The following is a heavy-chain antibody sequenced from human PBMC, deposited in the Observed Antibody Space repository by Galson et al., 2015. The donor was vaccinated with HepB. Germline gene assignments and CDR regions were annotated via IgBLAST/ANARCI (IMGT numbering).Heavy chain of an antibody. Sequence: QVQLQESGPGLVKPSETLSLTCTVSGGSISSYYWSWIRQPPGKGLEWIGYISYSGNTNYNPSLKSRVTISVDTSKNQFSLKLSSVTAADTAVYYCARDQGYCSGGSCYPGYFDYWGQGTLVTVSS. CDR1: GGSISSYY. V-gene: IGHV4-59*01. CDR2: ISYSGNT. CDR3: ARDQGYCSGGSCYPGYFDY. D-gene: IGHD2-15*01. J-gene: IGHJ4*02.